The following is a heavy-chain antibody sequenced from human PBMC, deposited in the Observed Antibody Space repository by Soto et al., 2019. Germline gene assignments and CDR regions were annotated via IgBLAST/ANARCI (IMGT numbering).Heavy chain of an antibody. CDR3: ARGFYGPERGWFAP. V-gene: IGHV4-34*01. Sequence: QVQLQQWGAGLLKPSETLSLTCAVYGGSFRGYYWRWIRQPPVKGLEWIGEINHSGSTNYNPSLTSRLTITVDTSRSECSLKLSSVTTAGTAVYYCARGFYGPERGWFAPCGQGTLVTVSS. CDR1: GGSFRGYY. D-gene: IGHD3-10*01. CDR2: INHSGST. J-gene: IGHJ5*02.